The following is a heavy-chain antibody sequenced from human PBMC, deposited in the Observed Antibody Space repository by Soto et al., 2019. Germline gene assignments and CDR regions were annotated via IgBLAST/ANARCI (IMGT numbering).Heavy chain of an antibody. Sequence: GGSLRLSCAASGFTFSSYSMNWVRQAPGKGLEWVSSISSSSSYIYYADSVKGRFTISRDNSKNTLYLQMNSLRAEDTAVYYCAKDQSRGGVLMVYAISTVLDYWGQGTLVTVSS. CDR1: GFTFSSYS. D-gene: IGHD2-8*01. CDR3: AKDQSRGGVLMVYAISTVLDY. CDR2: ISSSSSYI. J-gene: IGHJ4*02. V-gene: IGHV3-21*04.